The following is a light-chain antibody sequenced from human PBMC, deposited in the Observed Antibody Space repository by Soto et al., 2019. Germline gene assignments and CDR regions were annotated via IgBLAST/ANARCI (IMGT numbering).Light chain of an antibody. Sequence: DIQMTQSPSSLSASVGDRVTITCRASQSITNYLSWYQQKPGKAPMVLIYAASSLQSGVPSRFSGSGSGTDFTLTISSLQPEDFGHYYCQQSYSTPVTFGRGTRLEIK. CDR3: QQSYSTPVT. J-gene: IGKJ5*01. V-gene: IGKV1-39*01. CDR1: QSITNY. CDR2: AAS.